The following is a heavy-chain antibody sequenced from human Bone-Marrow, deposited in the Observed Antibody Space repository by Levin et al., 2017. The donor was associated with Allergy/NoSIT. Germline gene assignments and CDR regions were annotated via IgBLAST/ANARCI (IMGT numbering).Heavy chain of an antibody. Sequence: KASETLSLTCTVSGASISSGGYYWSWIRQHPGKGLEWIGYIYYSGIIYYNPSLRPRVTISMDTSKNQFSLKLSSVTAADTGVYYCAREVAAAGTLIDLWGQGTLVAVSS. D-gene: IGHD6-13*01. V-gene: IGHV4-31*03. CDR2: IYYSGII. CDR1: GASISSGGYY. J-gene: IGHJ5*02. CDR3: AREVAAAGTLIDL.